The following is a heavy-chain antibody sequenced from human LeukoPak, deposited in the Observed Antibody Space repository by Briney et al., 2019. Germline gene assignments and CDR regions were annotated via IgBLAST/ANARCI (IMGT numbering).Heavy chain of an antibody. J-gene: IGHJ4*02. CDR1: GFTFSNYW. CDR3: ARDRGNSGYDVHDY. CDR2: IKQDGSEK. D-gene: IGHD5-12*01. Sequence: GGSLRLSCAASGFTFSNYWMNWVRQAPGKGLEWVGNIKQDGSEKNYVDSVKGRFTISRDNAKNSLYLQMNSLRAEDTAVYYCARDRGNSGYDVHDYWGQGTLVTVSS. V-gene: IGHV3-7*03.